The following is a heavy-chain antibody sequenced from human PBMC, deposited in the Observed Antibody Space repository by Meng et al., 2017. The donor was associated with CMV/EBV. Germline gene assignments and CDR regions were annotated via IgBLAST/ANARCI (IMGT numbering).Heavy chain of an antibody. D-gene: IGHD1-20*01. V-gene: IGHV3-23*01. J-gene: IGHJ4*02. CDR3: AKVFQGYDWNPLDY. CDR2: ISGSGGST. CDR1: GFTLSSYA. Sequence: EVHLLESGGGWVQPGGSVRLSCAASGFTLSSYAMRRVRQAPGKGLEWVSAISGSGGSTYYADSVKGRFTISRDNSKNTLYLQMNSLRAEDTAVYYCAKVFQGYDWNPLDYWGQGALVTVSS.